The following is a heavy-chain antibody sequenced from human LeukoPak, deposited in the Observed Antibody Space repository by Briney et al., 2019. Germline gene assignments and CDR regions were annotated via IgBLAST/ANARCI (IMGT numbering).Heavy chain of an antibody. CDR2: IYPGDSDT. J-gene: IGHJ4*02. D-gene: IGHD5-24*01. CDR1: EFSFPNYW. CDR3: ARRDGYNEGTLDY. V-gene: IGHV5-51*01. Sequence: GESLKISCKGSEFSFPNYWIAWVRQMPGKGLEWMGIIYPGDSDTRYSPSFQGQVTISADKSLSTAYLQWSSLKASDTAMYYCARRDGYNEGTLDYWGQGTLVTVSS.